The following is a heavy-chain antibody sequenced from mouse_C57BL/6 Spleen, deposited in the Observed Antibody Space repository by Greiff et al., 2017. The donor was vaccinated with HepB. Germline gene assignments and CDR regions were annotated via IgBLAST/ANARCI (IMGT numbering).Heavy chain of an antibody. CDR2: ISYDGSN. CDR1: GYSITSCYY. Sequence: EVKLLESGPGLVKPSQSLSLTCSVTGYSITSCYYWNWIRQFPGNKLEWMGYISYDGSNNYNPSLKNRISITRDTSKNQFFLKLNSVTTEDTATYYCARDRKGFGFAYWGQGTLVTVSA. J-gene: IGHJ3*01. V-gene: IGHV3-6*01. CDR3: ARDRKGFGFAY.